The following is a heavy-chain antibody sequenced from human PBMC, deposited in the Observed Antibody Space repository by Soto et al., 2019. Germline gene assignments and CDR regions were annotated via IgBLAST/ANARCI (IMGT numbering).Heavy chain of an antibody. Sequence: QVQLQESGPGLVKPSETLSLTCTVSGGSISSYYWSWIRQPPGKGLEWIGYIYYSGSTNYNTTLNRRGTLPVDTSKNLFPLKLSSVNAADTAVYDCARDRSSSWYEDCYYYCMDVWGQGTTVTVSS. CDR2: IYYSGST. D-gene: IGHD6-13*01. J-gene: IGHJ6*02. CDR3: ARDRSSSWYEDCYYYCMDV. V-gene: IGHV4-59*01. CDR1: GGSISSYY.